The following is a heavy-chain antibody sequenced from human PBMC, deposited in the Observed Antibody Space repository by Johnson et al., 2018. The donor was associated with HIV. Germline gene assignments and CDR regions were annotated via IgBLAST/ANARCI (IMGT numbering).Heavy chain of an antibody. V-gene: IGHV3-74*01. J-gene: IGHJ3*02. CDR1: GFTFSTYW. CDR3: VREGPSERAGFDI. CDR2: INSDGRGT. Sequence: VQLVESGGGLVQPGGSLRLSCVASGFTFSTYWMHWVRQPPGKGLVWVSRINSDGRGTSYADSVKGRFTISRDNAKNTLDLHMNSLRAEDTAVYFCVREGPSERAGFDIWGPGTMAIVSS.